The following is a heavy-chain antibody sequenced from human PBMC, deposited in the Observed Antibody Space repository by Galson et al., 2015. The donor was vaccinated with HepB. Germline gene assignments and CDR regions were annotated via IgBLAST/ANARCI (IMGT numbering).Heavy chain of an antibody. CDR3: ARDLGEGQWLAVFDY. Sequence: SLRLSCAASGFTFSSYAMHWVRQAPGKGLEWVAVISYDGSNKYYADSVKGRFTISRDNSKNTLYLQMNSLRAEDTAVYYCARDLGEGQWLAVFDYWGQGTLVTVSS. V-gene: IGHV3-30-3*01. J-gene: IGHJ4*02. CDR2: ISYDGSNK. D-gene: IGHD6-19*01. CDR1: GFTFSSYA.